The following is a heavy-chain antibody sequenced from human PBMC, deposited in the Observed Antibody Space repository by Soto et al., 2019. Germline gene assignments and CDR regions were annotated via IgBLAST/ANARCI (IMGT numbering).Heavy chain of an antibody. V-gene: IGHV3-15*01. CDR2: IKSKTDGGTT. J-gene: IGHJ4*02. Sequence: GGSLRLSCAASGFTFSNAWMSWARQAPGKGLEWVGRIKSKTDGGTTDYAAPVKGRFTISRDDSKNTLYLQMTSLKTEDTAVYYCTTHYCSGGSCLPEKYYFDYWGQGTLVTVSS. CDR1: GFTFSNAW. CDR3: TTHYCSGGSCLPEKYYFDY. D-gene: IGHD2-15*01.